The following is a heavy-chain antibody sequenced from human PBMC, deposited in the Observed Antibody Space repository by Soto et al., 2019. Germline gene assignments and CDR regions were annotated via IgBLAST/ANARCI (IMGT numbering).Heavy chain of an antibody. CDR2: VIPIFGTA. D-gene: IGHD4-17*01. CDR3: ARSGDYAYYFDY. V-gene: IGHV1-69*01. J-gene: IGHJ4*02. Sequence: QVQLVQSGAEVKKPGSSVKVSCKASGGTFSSYAIRWVRQAPGQGLEWMGGVIPIFGTANYAQKFQGRVTITADESTSTAYMELSSLRSEDTAVYYCARSGDYAYYFDYWGQGTLVTVSS. CDR1: GGTFSSYA.